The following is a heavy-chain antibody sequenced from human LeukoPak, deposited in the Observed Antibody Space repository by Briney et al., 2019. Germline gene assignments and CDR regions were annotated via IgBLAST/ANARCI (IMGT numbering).Heavy chain of an antibody. CDR3: ASCYVPYYYYYGMDV. J-gene: IGHJ6*02. V-gene: IGHV1-3*01. CDR1: GYTFTGYY. Sequence: ASVKVSCKASGYTFTGYYMHWVRQAPGQRLEWMGWINAGNGNTKYSQKFQGRVTITRDTSASTAYMELSSLRSEDTAVYYCASCYVPYYYYYGMDVWGQGTTVTVSS. CDR2: INAGNGNT. D-gene: IGHD2-15*01.